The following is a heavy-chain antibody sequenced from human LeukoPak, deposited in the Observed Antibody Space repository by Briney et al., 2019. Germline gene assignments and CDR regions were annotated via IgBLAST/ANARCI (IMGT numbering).Heavy chain of an antibody. CDR1: GASFSGYY. CDR3: ARGGRFQSAGSVGY. CDR2: INHSGST. Sequence: SETLSLTCAVYGASFSGYYWSWIRQPPGKGLEWIGEINHSGSTNYNPSLKSRVTISVDTSKNQFSLKLSSVTAADTAVYYCARGGRFQSAGSVGYWGQGTLVTVSS. V-gene: IGHV4-34*01. D-gene: IGHD5/OR15-5a*01. J-gene: IGHJ4*02.